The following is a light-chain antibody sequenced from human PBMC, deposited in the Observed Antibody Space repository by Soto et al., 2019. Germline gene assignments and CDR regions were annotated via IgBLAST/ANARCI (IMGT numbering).Light chain of an antibody. CDR3: QLSDSSLT. V-gene: IGKV1-39*01. CDR2: AAS. J-gene: IGKJ5*01. CDR1: QGISSY. Sequence: IQLTQSPSSLSASVGDRVTITCRASQGISSYLAWYQQKPGKAPKLLIYAASTLQSGVPSRFSGSGSGTDFTLTISSLQPEDFATYYCQLSDSSLTFGQGTRLEIK.